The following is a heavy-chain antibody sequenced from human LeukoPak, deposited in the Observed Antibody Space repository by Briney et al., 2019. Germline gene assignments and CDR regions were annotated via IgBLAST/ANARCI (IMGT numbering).Heavy chain of an antibody. J-gene: IGHJ4*02. CDR3: ARDGYYYDSSGYLIY. CDR2: TYFDGSST. CDR1: GFTFSSYW. Sequence: QSGGSLRLSCAASGFTFSSYWMHWVRQAPGKGLVWVSGTYFDGSSTRYADSVKGRFTISRDNAKNSLYLQMNSLRAEDTAVYYCARDGYYYDSSGYLIYWGQGTLVTVSS. V-gene: IGHV3-74*01. D-gene: IGHD3-22*01.